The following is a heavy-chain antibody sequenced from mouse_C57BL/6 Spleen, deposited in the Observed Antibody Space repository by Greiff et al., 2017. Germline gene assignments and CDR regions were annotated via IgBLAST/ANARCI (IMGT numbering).Heavy chain of an antibody. Sequence: VQLQQPGPELVKPGASVKMSCKASGYTFTDYNMHWVKQSHGKSLEWIGYINPNNGGTSYNQKFKGKSTLTVNKSSSTAYMELRSLTSEDSAVYYCARGGDVYYPFAYWGQGTLVTVSA. D-gene: IGHD2-3*01. CDR3: ARGGDVYYPFAY. CDR2: INPNNGGT. V-gene: IGHV1-22*01. CDR1: GYTFTDYN. J-gene: IGHJ3*01.